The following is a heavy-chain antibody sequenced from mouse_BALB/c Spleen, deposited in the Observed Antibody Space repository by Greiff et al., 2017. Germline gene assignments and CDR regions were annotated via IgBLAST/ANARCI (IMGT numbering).Heavy chain of an antibody. Sequence: EVMLVESGPSLVKPSQTLSLTCSVTGDSITSGYWNWIRKFPGNKLEYMGYISYSGSTYYNPSLKSRISITRDTSKNQYYLQLNSVTTEDTATYYCASNYYGSSWFDYWGQGTTLTVSS. V-gene: IGHV3-8*02. CDR2: ISYSGST. D-gene: IGHD1-1*01. J-gene: IGHJ2*01. CDR1: GDSITSGY. CDR3: ASNYYGSSWFDY.